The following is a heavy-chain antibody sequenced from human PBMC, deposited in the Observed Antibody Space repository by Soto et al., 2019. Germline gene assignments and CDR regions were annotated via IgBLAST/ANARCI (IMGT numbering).Heavy chain of an antibody. J-gene: IGHJ4*02. D-gene: IGHD6-19*01. Sequence: PSETLSLTCAVYGGSFSGYYWSWIRQPPGKGLEWIGEINHSGSTNYNPSLKSRATISVDTSKNQFSLKRSSVTAADTAVYYCARGYSSGWLFDDWGQGTLVTVSS. CDR2: INHSGST. CDR1: GGSFSGYY. CDR3: ARGYSSGWLFDD. V-gene: IGHV4-34*01.